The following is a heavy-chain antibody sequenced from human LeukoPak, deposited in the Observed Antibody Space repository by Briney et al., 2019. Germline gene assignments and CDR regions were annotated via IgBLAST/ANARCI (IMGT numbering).Heavy chain of an antibody. CDR1: GFTVSSNY. J-gene: IGHJ4*02. D-gene: IGHD6-19*01. CDR3: ARDGRSVWYTDY. V-gene: IGHV3-66*01. Sequence: GGSLSLSCAASGFTVSSNYMSWVRQAPGKGLEWVTVIYSGGSTYYADSVKGRFTISRDNSKNTLYLQMNSLRAEDTAVYYCARDGRSVWYTDYWGQGTLVTVSS. CDR2: IYSGGST.